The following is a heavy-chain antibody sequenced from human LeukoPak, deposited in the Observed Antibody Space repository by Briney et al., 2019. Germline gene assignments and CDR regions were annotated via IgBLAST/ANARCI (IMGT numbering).Heavy chain of an antibody. V-gene: IGHV3-21*01. CDR3: ALVGATSWAPFDY. Sequence: GGSLTLSCAVSGFTFSRFSMTWVRQAPGKGLEWVSSISSSSSYIYYRDSVKGRFTISRDNAKNSLYLQMHSLRAEDTAVYYCALVGATSWAPFDYWGQRTLVTVSS. D-gene: IGHD1-26*01. J-gene: IGHJ4*02. CDR2: ISSSSSYI. CDR1: GFTFSRFS.